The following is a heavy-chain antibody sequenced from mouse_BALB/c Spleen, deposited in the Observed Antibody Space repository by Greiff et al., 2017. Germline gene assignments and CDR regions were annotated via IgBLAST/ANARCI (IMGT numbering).Heavy chain of an antibody. CDR3: ARWLLRGAMDY. V-gene: IGHV5-6-5*01. Sequence: EVMLVESGGGLVKPGGSLKLSCAASGFTFSSYAMSWVRQTPEKRLEWVASISSGGSTYYPASVKGRFTISRDNARNILYLQMSSLRSEDTAMYYCARWLLRGAMDYWGQGTSVTVSS. CDR2: ISSGGST. D-gene: IGHD2-3*01. CDR1: GFTFSSYA. J-gene: IGHJ4*01.